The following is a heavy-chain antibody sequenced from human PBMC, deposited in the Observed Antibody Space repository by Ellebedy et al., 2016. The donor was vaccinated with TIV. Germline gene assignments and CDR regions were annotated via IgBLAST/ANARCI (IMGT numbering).Heavy chain of an antibody. V-gene: IGHV1-3*01. CDR2: INAGNGNT. D-gene: IGHD2-2*01. J-gene: IGHJ6*02. CDR3: ARDLGYCSSTSCYDYYYGMDV. Sequence: ASVKVSCKASGYTFTSYAMHWVRQAPGQRLEWMGWINAGNGNTKYSQKFQGRVTITRDTSASTAYMELSSLRSEDTAVYYCARDLGYCSSTSCYDYYYGMDVWGQGTTVTVSS. CDR1: GYTFTSYA.